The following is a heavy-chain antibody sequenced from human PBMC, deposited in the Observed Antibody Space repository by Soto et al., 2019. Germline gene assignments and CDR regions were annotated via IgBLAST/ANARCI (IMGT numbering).Heavy chain of an antibody. D-gene: IGHD2-8*02. CDR2: IYYSGGT. CDR3: ARDKITGLFDY. J-gene: IGHJ4*02. V-gene: IGHV4-39*02. CDR1: GGSISSGGYY. Sequence: SETLSLTCTVSGGSISSGGYYWSWIRQHPGKGLEWIGSIYYSGGTYYNPSLKSRVTISVDTSKNQFSLKLSSVTAADTAVYYCARDKITGLFDYWGQGTLVTVSS.